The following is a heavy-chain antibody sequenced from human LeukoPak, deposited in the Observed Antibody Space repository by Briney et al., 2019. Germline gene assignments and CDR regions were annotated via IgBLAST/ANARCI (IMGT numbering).Heavy chain of an antibody. J-gene: IGHJ4*02. CDR3: ARGVRIAVAGYIDY. CDR2: ISYDGSNK. D-gene: IGHD6-19*01. V-gene: IGHV3-30*14. Sequence: GGSLRLSCAASGFTFSTYAMHWVRQAPGKGLEWVAAISYDGSNKNYADSVKGRFTIYRDNSKNTLYLQMNSLRAEETAVYCCARGVRIAVAGYIDYWGQGTLVTVSS. CDR1: GFTFSTYA.